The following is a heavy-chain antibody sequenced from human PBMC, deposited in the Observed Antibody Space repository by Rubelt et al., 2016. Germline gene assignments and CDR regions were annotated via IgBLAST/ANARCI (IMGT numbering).Heavy chain of an antibody. Sequence: QVQLVQSGAEVKKPGASVKISCKASGYTFTSYSIHWVRQAPGQRLEWMGWINAGNGNTNYAQNFQGRVTMTRDTSTTTVYMELRTLRSDDTAVYYCARDRWQQPDYWGQGTLVTVSS. CDR1: GYTFTSYS. CDR2: INAGNGNT. CDR3: ARDRWQQPDY. V-gene: IGHV1-3*01. D-gene: IGHD6-13*01. J-gene: IGHJ4*02.